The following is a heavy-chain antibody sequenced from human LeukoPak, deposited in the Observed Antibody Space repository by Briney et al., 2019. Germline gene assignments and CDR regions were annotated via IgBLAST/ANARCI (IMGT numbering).Heavy chain of an antibody. CDR2: IVVGSGNT. CDR1: GFTFTSSA. V-gene: IGHV1-58*02. CDR3: ASKWVTYYYNSSAYHYPTDVFDI. Sequence: SVKVSCKASGFTFTSSAMQWVRQARGQRLEWIGWIVVGSGNTNYAQKFQGRVTMTRDTSISTAYMELSRLRSDDTAVYYCASKWVTYYYNSSAYHYPTDVFDIWGQGTMVTVSS. J-gene: IGHJ3*02. D-gene: IGHD3-22*01.